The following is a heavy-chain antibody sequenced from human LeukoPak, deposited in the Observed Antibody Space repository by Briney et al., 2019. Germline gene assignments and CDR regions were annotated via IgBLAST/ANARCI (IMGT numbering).Heavy chain of an antibody. V-gene: IGHV4-39*07. CDR1: GGSISSSSYY. CDR3: ARDCSSTFTIDY. J-gene: IGHJ4*02. Sequence: PSETLSLTCTVSGGSISSSSYYWGWIRQPPGKGLEWIGSIYYSGSTYYNPSLKSRVTISVDTSKNQFSLKLSSVTAADTAVYYCARDCSSTFTIDYWGQGTLVTVSS. CDR2: IYYSGST. D-gene: IGHD2-2*01.